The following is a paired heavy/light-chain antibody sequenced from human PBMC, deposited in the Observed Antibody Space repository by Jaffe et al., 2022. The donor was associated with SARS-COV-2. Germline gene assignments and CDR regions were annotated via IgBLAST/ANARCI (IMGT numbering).Heavy chain of an antibody. Sequence: EVQLLESGGGSVQPGGSLRVSCAASGFTFSTYAMSWVRQAPTKGLEWVSGISGSGGSTYYADSVKGRFTISRDNAKNTLYLQMNSLRAEDTAVYHCAKEGADCSSTTCYGVEVWGQGTTVTVSS. J-gene: IGHJ6*02. CDR2: ISGSGGST. D-gene: IGHD2-2*01. V-gene: IGHV3-23*01. CDR1: GFTFSTYA. CDR3: AKEGADCSSTTCYGVEV.
Light chain of an antibody. J-gene: IGLJ3*02. V-gene: IGLV1-47*01. CDR3: AAWDDSLSGRV. CDR2: RNN. CDR1: SSNIGSNF. Sequence: QSVLTQPPSASGTPGQRVTISCSGSSSNIGSNFVYWYQQLPGTAPKLLIYRNNQRPSGVPDRFSGSKSGTSASLAISGLRSEDEADYYCAAWDDSLSGRVFGGGTKLTVL.